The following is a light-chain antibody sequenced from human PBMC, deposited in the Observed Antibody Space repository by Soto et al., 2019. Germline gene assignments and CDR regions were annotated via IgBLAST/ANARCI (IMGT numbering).Light chain of an antibody. CDR3: QQRRSWQVT. Sequence: EIVLTQSPGTLSLSPGERATLSCRASQSVSNNYLAWYQQKPGQAPRLLIYGASSRATGIPDRFSGSGSGTNFTLTISSLEPEDFAVYYCQQRRSWQVTFGQGTRLEIK. J-gene: IGKJ5*01. CDR1: QSVSNNY. V-gene: IGKV3D-20*02. CDR2: GAS.